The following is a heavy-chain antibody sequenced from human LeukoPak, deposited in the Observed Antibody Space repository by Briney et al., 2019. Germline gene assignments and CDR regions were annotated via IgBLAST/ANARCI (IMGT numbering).Heavy chain of an antibody. Sequence: GGSLRLSCAASGFTFSRYWTNWVRQAPGKGLEWVAIIKQDGSEKYYVDSVKGRFTISRDNAKNALYLQMNSLRAEDTAIYYCARGSSSWIYYYYGMDVWGQGTTVTVSS. CDR3: ARGSSSWIYYYYGMDV. J-gene: IGHJ6*02. V-gene: IGHV3-7*01. CDR1: GFTFSRYW. D-gene: IGHD6-13*01. CDR2: IKQDGSEK.